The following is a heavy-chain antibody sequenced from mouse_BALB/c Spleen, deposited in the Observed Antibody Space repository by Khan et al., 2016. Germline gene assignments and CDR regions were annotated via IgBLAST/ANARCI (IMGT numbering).Heavy chain of an antibody. CDR3: ARSGNLARDY. D-gene: IGHD2-1*01. CDR2: INPFNDGT. V-gene: IGHV1S136*01. CDR1: GFTFISYV. Sequence: VQLKESGPELVKPGASVKMSCKASGFTFISYVMHWVKQKPGQGLEWIGYINPFNDGTNYNENFKGKATLTSDKSSSTAYMDLSSLTSEDSAVYYCARSGNLARDYWGQGTSVTVSS. J-gene: IGHJ4*01.